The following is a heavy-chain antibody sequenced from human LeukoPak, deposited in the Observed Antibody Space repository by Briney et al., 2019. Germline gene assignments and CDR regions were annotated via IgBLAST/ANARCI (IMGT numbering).Heavy chain of an antibody. Sequence: GGSLRLSCAASGFTFSSYAMRWVRQAPGKGLEWVSGISGGGGSTYYADSVKGRFTIARDNSKNTLYLQMNSLRAEDTAVYYCAKGNCRGTSCYSDYWGQGTLVTVSS. D-gene: IGHD2-2*02. J-gene: IGHJ4*02. V-gene: IGHV3-23*01. CDR2: ISGGGGST. CDR3: AKGNCRGTSCYSDY. CDR1: GFTFSSYA.